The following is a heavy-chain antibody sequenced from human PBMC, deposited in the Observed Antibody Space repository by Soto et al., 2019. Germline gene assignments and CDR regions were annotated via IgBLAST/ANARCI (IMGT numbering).Heavy chain of an antibody. D-gene: IGHD3-22*01. CDR1: GFSPSTSGEG. CDR2: IYWNDDK. Sequence: QITLKESGPTLVRPTQTLTVTCTFSGFSPSTSGEGVAWIRQPPGKALEWLALIYWNDDKRYSPSLKSRLSIAKDTSKNQVVLTVADMDPADTATYFCAHRSSLTLVGVSGYIFDYWGQGTLVTVSS. V-gene: IGHV2-5*01. CDR3: AHRSSLTLVGVSGYIFDY. J-gene: IGHJ4*02.